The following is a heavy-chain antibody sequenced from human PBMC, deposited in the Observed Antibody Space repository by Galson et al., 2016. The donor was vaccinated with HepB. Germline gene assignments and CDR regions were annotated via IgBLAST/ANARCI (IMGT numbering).Heavy chain of an antibody. Sequence: SLRLSCAASGFTFSSYWMGWVRQAPGKGLEWVANIKQDGSEKYYVDSVKGRFTISRDNAKNSLYLQMIGLRDEDTAVYYCARGQDTSVEIYYYSMDVWGQGTTVTVSS. CDR3: ARGQDTSVEIYYYSMDV. CDR1: GFTFSSYW. J-gene: IGHJ6*02. D-gene: IGHD5-18*01. V-gene: IGHV3-7*01. CDR2: IKQDGSEK.